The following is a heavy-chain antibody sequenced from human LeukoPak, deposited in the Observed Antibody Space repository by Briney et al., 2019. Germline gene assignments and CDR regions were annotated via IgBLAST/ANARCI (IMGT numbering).Heavy chain of an antibody. V-gene: IGHV3-15*01. D-gene: IGHD6-19*01. CDR2: IKSKTDGGTT. J-gene: IGHJ4*02. CDR3: TTDYSSGWFSDY. CDR1: GGSISSYY. Sequence: PWETLSLTCTVSGGSISSYYWSWVRQAPGKGLEWVGRIKSKTDGGTTDYAAPVKGRFAISRDDSENTLYLHMNSLKTEDTAMYYCTTDYSSGWFSDYWGQGTLVTVSS.